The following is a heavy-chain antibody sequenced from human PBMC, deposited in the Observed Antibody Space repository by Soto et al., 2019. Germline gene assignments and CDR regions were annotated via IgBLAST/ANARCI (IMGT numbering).Heavy chain of an antibody. V-gene: IGHV1-69*02. Sequence: SVKVSCKASGGTFSSYTISWVRQAPGKGPEWMGRIIPILGIANYAQKFQGRVTITADKSTSTAYMELSSLRSEDTAVYYCARSPPRRYCSGGSCYKGDNWFDPWGQGTLVTVSS. D-gene: IGHD2-15*01. CDR3: ARSPPRRYCSGGSCYKGDNWFDP. CDR2: IIPILGIA. J-gene: IGHJ5*02. CDR1: GGTFSSYT.